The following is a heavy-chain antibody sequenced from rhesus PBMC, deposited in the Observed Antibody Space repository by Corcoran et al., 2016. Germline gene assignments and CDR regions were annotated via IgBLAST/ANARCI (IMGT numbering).Heavy chain of an antibody. CDR1: GFTFSTYG. V-gene: IGHV3-54*02. J-gene: IGHJ6*01. CDR2: ISVDESKK. CDR3: VRGFYGLDS. Sequence: EVQLVESGGGLVQPGGSLRLSCEASGFTFSTYGIHWVRQAPGKGLEWVAGISVDESKKYYADSMKDRFTISRDNSKNMVYLQMNNLKLEDTAVYYCVRGFYGLDSWGQGVVVTVSS.